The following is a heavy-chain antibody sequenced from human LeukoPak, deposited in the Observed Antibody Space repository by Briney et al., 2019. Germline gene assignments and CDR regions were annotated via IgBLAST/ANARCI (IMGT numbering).Heavy chain of an antibody. CDR1: GFTFSSYG. Sequence: GGSLRLSCAAPGFTFSSYGMNWVRQAPGKGLEWVSYISSSGSTIYYADSVKGRFTISRDNAKNSLYLQMNSLRVEDTAVYYCARDSSGWYHWFDPWGQGTLVTVSS. J-gene: IGHJ5*02. CDR2: ISSSGSTI. V-gene: IGHV3-48*01. D-gene: IGHD6-19*01. CDR3: ARDSSGWYHWFDP.